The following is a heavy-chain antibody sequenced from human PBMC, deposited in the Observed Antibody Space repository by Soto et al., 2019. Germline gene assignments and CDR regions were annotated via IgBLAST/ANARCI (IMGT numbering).Heavy chain of an antibody. Sequence: GGSLILSCEASGFTFQTFSMTWVRQPPGKGLEWVSYIGAGHSPLLYAASVKGRFTISRDDAKKSLYLQMDSLRDEDTAIYFCARDKPDGVDSFDIWGQGTLVTVSS. CDR2: IGAGHSPL. V-gene: IGHV3-48*02. CDR3: ARDKPDGVDSFDI. CDR1: GFTFQTFS. J-gene: IGHJ3*02.